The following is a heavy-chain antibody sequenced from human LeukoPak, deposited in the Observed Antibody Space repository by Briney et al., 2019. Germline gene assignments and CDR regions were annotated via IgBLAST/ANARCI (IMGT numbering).Heavy chain of an antibody. V-gene: IGHV6-1*01. CDR3: ARADLEEQLRWFDP. D-gene: IGHD6-6*01. Sequence: SQTLSLICAISGDRVSSKSATWNWIRQSPSRGLEWLGRTYYRSKWYNDYAVSVKSRITINPDTSKNQFSLQLDSVTPEDTAVYYCARADLEEQLRWFDPWGQGTLVTVSS. J-gene: IGHJ5*02. CDR1: GDRVSSKSAT. CDR2: TYYRSKWYN.